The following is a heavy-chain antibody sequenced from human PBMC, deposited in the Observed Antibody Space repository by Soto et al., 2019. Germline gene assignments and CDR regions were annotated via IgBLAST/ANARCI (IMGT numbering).Heavy chain of an antibody. J-gene: IGHJ6*02. CDR2: ISAYNGNT. CDR1: GYTFTSYG. CDR3: AKEVTSGSYSHYYYGLDV. D-gene: IGHD1-26*01. V-gene: IGHV1-18*04. Sequence: ASVKVSCKASGYTFTSYGISWVRQAPGRGLEWMGWISAYNGNTNYAQKLQGRVTMTTDTSTSTAYMELRSLRVEDTAVYYCAKEVTSGSYSHYYYGLDVWGQGTTVTVS.